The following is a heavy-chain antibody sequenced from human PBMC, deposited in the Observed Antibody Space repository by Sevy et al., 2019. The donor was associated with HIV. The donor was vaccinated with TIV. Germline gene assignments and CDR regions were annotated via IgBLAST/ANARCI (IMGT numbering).Heavy chain of an antibody. J-gene: IGHJ5*02. Sequence: ASVKVSCKASGGTFSSYAICWVRQAPGQGLEWMGGIIPIFGTANYAQKFQGRVTITADESTSTAYMELSSLRSEDTAVYCCAREGIAVAGTGTFWFDPWGQGTLVTVSS. CDR1: GGTFSSYA. CDR3: AREGIAVAGTGTFWFDP. D-gene: IGHD6-19*01. CDR2: IIPIFGTA. V-gene: IGHV1-69*13.